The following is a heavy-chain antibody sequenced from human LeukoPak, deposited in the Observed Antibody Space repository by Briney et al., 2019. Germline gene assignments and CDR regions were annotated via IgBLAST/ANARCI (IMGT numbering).Heavy chain of an antibody. CDR1: GGSISSSSYY. CDR3: ARDGRASDI. Sequence: PSQTLSLTCAVSGGSISSSSYYWGWIRQPPGKGLEWIGNIYYSGSTYYNPSLKSRVTISVDTSKNQFSLKLSSVTAADTAVYYCARDGRASDIWGQGTMVIVSS. D-gene: IGHD2-15*01. V-gene: IGHV4-39*02. CDR2: IYYSGST. J-gene: IGHJ3*02.